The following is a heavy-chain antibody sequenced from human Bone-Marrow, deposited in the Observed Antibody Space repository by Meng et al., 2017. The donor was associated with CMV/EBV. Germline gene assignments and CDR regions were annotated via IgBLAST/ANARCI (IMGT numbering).Heavy chain of an antibody. CDR3: ARGYDFWSGYSATALGY. D-gene: IGHD3-3*01. J-gene: IGHJ4*02. V-gene: IGHV4-34*01. CDR2: INHSGST. Sequence: GSLRLSCAVYGGSFSGYYWSWIRQPPGKGLEWIGEINHSGSTNYNPSLKSRVTISIDTSKNQFSLKLTSVTAADTAVYYCARGYDFWSGYSATALGYWGQGALVTSPQ. CDR1: GGSFSGYY.